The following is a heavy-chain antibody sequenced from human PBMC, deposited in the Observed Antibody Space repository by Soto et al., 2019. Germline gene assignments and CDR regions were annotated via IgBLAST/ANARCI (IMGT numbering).Heavy chain of an antibody. J-gene: IGHJ4*02. D-gene: IGHD2-2*02. Sequence: SETLSLTCTVSGGSISSSSYYWGWIRQPPGKGLEWIGSIYYSGSTYYNPSLKSRVTISVDTSKNQFSLKLSSVTAADTAVYYCASLRGDIVVVPAAIDYWGQGTLVTVSS. CDR1: GGSISSSSYY. CDR3: ASLRGDIVVVPAAIDY. V-gene: IGHV4-39*01. CDR2: IYYSGST.